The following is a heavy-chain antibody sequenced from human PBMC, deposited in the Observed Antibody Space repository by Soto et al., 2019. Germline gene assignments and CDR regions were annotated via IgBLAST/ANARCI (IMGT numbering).Heavy chain of an antibody. J-gene: IGHJ2*01. CDR3: ARRTAGWYFDL. D-gene: IGHD2-21*02. CDR1: GFMFNSYA. Sequence: EVQLVESGGGLVQPGGSLRLSCAASGFMFNSYAMHWVRQAPGKGLEYVSAISSLGDSTFYANSVKDRFTISRDNSKNTLYLQMGSLRAEDMAVYYCARRTAGWYFDLLGRGTLVTVSS. CDR2: ISSLGDST. V-gene: IGHV3-64*01.